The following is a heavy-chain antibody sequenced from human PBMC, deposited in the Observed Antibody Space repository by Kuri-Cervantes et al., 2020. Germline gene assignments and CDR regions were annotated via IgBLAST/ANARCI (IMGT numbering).Heavy chain of an antibody. CDR3: ARDSSSWYYYYYYMDV. V-gene: IGHV3-74*03. CDR2: INGDGSNT. J-gene: IGHJ6*03. D-gene: IGHD6-13*01. CDR1: GFTFSGYW. Sequence: GGSLRLSCAASGFTFSGYWMNWVRQTPGNGLVWVSFINGDGSNTMYADSVKGRFTISRDNAKNTPYLQMNSLRAEDTAVYYCARDSSSWYYYYYYMDVWGKGTTVTVSS.